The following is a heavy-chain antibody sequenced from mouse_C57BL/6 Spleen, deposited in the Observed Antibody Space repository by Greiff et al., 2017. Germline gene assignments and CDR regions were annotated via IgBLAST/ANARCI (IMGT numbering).Heavy chain of an antibody. J-gene: IGHJ2*01. CDR1: GYTFTNYR. Sequence: QVQLQQPGAELVRPGSSVKLSCKASGYTFTNYRMHWVKQRPIQGLEWIGSIDPSDSETHYNQKFKDKATLTVDKSSSTAYMQLSSLTSEDSAVYYCARGFAIYYYGSSSDFDYWGQGTTLTVSS. CDR3: ARGFAIYYYGSSSDFDY. CDR2: IDPSDSET. D-gene: IGHD1-1*01. V-gene: IGHV1-52*01.